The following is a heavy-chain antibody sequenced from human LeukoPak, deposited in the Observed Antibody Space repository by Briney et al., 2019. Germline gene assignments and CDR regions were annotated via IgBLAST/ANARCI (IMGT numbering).Heavy chain of an antibody. V-gene: IGHV4-59*08. CDR1: GGSISSYY. CDR3: ARGGTMIVVVAFDY. Sequence: SETLSLTCTVSGGSISSYYWSWIRQPPGKGLEWIGYIYYSGSTNYNPSLKSRVTISVDTSKNQFSLKLSSVTAADTAVYYCARGGTMIVVVAFDYWGQGTLVTVSS. J-gene: IGHJ4*02. CDR2: IYYSGST. D-gene: IGHD3-22*01.